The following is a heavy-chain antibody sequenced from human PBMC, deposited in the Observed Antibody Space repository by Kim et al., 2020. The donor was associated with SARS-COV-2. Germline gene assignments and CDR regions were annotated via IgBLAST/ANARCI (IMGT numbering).Heavy chain of an antibody. Sequence: ASVKVSCKASGYTFTGYYMHWVRQAPGQGLEWMGRINPNSGGTNYAQKFQGRVTMTRDTSISTAYMELSRLRSDDTAVYYCARAGLWWEGAQQLVPAYYYSYGMGVWGQGTTVTLSS. CDR2: INPNSGGT. D-gene: IGHD6-13*01. CDR1: GYTFTGYY. CDR3: ARAGLWWEGAQQLVPAYYYSYGMGV. J-gene: IGHJ6*02. V-gene: IGHV1-2*06.